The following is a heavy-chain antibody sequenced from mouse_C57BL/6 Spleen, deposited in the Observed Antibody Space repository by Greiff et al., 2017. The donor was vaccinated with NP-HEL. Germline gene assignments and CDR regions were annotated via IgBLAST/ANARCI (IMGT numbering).Heavy chain of an antibody. CDR2: IDPENGDT. Sequence: VQLKQSGAELVRPGASVKLSCTASGFNIKDDYMHWVKQRPEQGLEWIGWIDPENGDTEYASKFQGKATITADTSSNTAYLQLSSLTSEDTAVYYCTRGFDYYGSSYGGYWGQGTTLTVSS. J-gene: IGHJ2*01. CDR1: GFNIKDDY. V-gene: IGHV14-4*01. CDR3: TRGFDYYGSSYGGY. D-gene: IGHD1-1*01.